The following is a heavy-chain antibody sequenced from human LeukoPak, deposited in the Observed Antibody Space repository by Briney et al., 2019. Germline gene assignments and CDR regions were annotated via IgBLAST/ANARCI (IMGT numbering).Heavy chain of an antibody. V-gene: IGHV3-30*03. J-gene: IGHJ4*02. CDR2: ISYDGSNK. CDR1: GFTFSSYG. D-gene: IGHD3-3*01. Sequence: GRSLRLSCAASGFTFSSYGMHWVRQAPGKGLEWVAVISYDGSNKYYADSVKGRFTISRDNSKNTLYLQMNSLRAEDTAVYYCARGHYDFWSGTERTINYYFDYWGQGTLVTVSS. CDR3: ARGHYDFWSGTERTINYYFDY.